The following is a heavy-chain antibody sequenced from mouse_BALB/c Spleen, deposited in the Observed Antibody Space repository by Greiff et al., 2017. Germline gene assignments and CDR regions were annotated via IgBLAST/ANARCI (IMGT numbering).Heavy chain of an antibody. J-gene: IGHJ1*01. CDR2: ISSGGST. D-gene: IGHD2-4*01. CDR1: GFTFSSYA. Sequence: DVMLVESGGGLVKPGGSLKLSCAASGFTFSSYAMSWVRQTPEKRLEWVASISSGGSTYYPDSVKGRFTISRDNARNILYLQMSSLRSEDTAMYYCARGPMITTYWYFDVWGAGTTVTVSS. V-gene: IGHV5-6-5*01. CDR3: ARGPMITTYWYFDV.